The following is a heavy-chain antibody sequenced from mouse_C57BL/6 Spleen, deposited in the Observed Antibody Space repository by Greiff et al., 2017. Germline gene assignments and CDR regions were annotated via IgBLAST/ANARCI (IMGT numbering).Heavy chain of an antibody. J-gene: IGHJ4*01. Sequence: EVQRVEPGGGLVKPGGSLKLSCAASGFTFSSYTMSWVRQTPEKRLEWVATISGGGGNTYYPDSVKGRFTISRDNAKNTLYLQMSSLRSEDTALYYCARHSHMDYWGQGTSVTVSS. CDR1: GFTFSSYT. CDR2: ISGGGGNT. V-gene: IGHV5-9*01. CDR3: ARHSHMDY.